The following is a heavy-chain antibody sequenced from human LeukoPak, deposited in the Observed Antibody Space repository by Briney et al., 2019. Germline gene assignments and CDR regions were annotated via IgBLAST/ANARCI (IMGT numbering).Heavy chain of an antibody. CDR1: GGSISSSTYY. CDR3: ARGVKGYDILTGYYIPLYYFDY. J-gene: IGHJ4*02. D-gene: IGHD3-9*01. V-gene: IGHV4-39*07. CDR2: IYYSGST. Sequence: SETLSLTCAVSGGSISSSTYYWGWIRQPPGKGLEWIGSIYYSGSTYYNASLKSRVTISVDTSKNQFSLKLSSVTAADTAVYYCARGVKGYDILTGYYIPLYYFDYWGQGTLVTVSS.